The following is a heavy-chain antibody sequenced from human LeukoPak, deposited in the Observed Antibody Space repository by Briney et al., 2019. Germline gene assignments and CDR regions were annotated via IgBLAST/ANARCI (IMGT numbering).Heavy chain of an antibody. CDR2: IYYSGST. D-gene: IGHD3-10*01. CDR3: ARERYGSGSEAFDI. Sequence: PSETLSLTCSFYGGSLSGYYWSWIRQPPGKGLEWIGYIYYSGSTNYNPSLKSRVTISVDTSKNQFSLKLSSVTAADTAVYYCARERYGSGSEAFDIWGQGTMVTVSS. V-gene: IGHV4-59*01. CDR1: GGSLSGYY. J-gene: IGHJ3*02.